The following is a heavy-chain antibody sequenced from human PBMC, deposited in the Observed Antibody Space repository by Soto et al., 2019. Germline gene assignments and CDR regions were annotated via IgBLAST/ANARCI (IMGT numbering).Heavy chain of an antibody. J-gene: IGHJ4*02. CDR2: ISSSSSYI. CDR3: AKDTYYHDSTGYYVFDY. D-gene: IGHD3-22*01. CDR1: GFTFSSYS. V-gene: IGHV3-21*01. Sequence: GGSLRLSCAASGFTFSSYSMNWVRQAPGKGLEWVSSISSSSSYIYYADSVKGRFTISRDNAKNSLYLQMNSLRAEDTAFYYCAKDTYYHDSTGYYVFDYWGQGTLVTVSS.